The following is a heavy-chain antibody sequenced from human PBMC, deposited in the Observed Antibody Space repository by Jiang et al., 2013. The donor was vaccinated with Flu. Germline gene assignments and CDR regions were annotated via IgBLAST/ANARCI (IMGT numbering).Heavy chain of an antibody. CDR2: INPNTGNP. Sequence: GSELKKPGASVKISCKTSGYSFTTYSINWVRQAPGQGLEWMGWINPNTGNPIYAQGFTGRFVFSLDTSVSTAYLQINNLEAEDTAVYYCARRSPTDYWGQGTLVTVSS. CDR3: ARRSPTDY. J-gene: IGHJ1*01. V-gene: IGHV7-4-1*02. CDR1: GYSFTTYS. D-gene: IGHD4-17*01.